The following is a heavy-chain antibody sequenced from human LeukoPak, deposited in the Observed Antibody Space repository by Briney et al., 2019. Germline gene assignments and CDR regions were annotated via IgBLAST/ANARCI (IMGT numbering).Heavy chain of an antibody. CDR2: IYHYWNT. D-gene: IGHD6-13*01. Sequence: TSETLSLTCTVSGGSLSTYYCSWIRQPPGKGPEWIGYIYHYWNTNYNPSLKSRVTLSVDTAKNQFSLELSSVTAADAAVYYCARGDRVDSSSWYNWFDPWGQGTLVTVSS. J-gene: IGHJ5*02. CDR1: GGSLSTYY. CDR3: ARGDRVDSSSWYNWFDP. V-gene: IGHV4-59*01.